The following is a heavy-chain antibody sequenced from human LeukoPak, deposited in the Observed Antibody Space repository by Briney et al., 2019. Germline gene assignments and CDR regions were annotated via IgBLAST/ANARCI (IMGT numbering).Heavy chain of an antibody. Sequence: PGGSLRLFCTASGFAFAEHGMSWVRQVPGKGLEWVSGIICSGGSTVYADPLMGRFTISRDNAKNSLDLQLDRLRAEDTALFYCARAPITSPFYFDYWGQGTLVTVSS. CDR3: ARAPITSPFYFDY. J-gene: IGHJ4*02. V-gene: IGHV3-20*04. CDR2: IICSGGST. CDR1: GFAFAEHG. D-gene: IGHD2-2*01.